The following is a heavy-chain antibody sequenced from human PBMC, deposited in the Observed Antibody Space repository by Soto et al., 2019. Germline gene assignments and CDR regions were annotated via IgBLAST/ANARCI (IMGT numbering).Heavy chain of an antibody. CDR3: ARTSLSITMIVVVIKEGAFDI. D-gene: IGHD3-22*01. CDR2: IKQDGSEK. Sequence: GGSLRLSCAASGFTFSSYWMSWVRQAPGKGLEWVANIKQDGSEKYYVDSVKGRFTISRDNAKNSLYLQMNSLRAEETAVYYCARTSLSITMIVVVIKEGAFDIWGQGTMVTVSS. V-gene: IGHV3-7*01. J-gene: IGHJ3*02. CDR1: GFTFSSYW.